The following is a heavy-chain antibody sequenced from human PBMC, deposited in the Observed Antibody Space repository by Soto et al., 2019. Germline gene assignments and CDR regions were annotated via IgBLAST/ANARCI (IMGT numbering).Heavy chain of an antibody. D-gene: IGHD3-10*01. CDR1: GFSFSRWS. V-gene: IGHV3-21*01. CDR3: ARLDVITYYYYMDV. CDR2: ISSSSSYI. J-gene: IGHJ6*03. Sequence: GLPLRVSCAAWGFSFSRWSMNWVSQAPGKGLEWVSSISSSSSYIYYADSVKGRFTISRDNAKNSLYLQMNSLRAEDTAVYYCARLDVITYYYYMDVWGKGTTVTVSS.